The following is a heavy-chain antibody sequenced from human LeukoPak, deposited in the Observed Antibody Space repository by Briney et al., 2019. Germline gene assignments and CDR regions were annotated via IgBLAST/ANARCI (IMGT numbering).Heavy chain of an antibody. D-gene: IGHD3-22*01. V-gene: IGHV4-59*01. CDR3: ARVRWLNAYYHYYYMDV. CDR2: IYDSGST. J-gene: IGHJ6*03. Sequence: KPSETLSLTCTVSGGSIKSYYWSWIRQPPGKGLEWIGYIYDSGSTNYNPFLKSRVTISLDAAKDQFSLRLSSVTAADTALYYCARVRWLNAYYHYYYMDVWGKGTTDTVSS. CDR1: GGSIKSYY.